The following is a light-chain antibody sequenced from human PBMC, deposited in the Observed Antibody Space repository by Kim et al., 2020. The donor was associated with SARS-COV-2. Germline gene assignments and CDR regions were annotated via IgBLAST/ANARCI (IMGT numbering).Light chain of an antibody. Sequence: AWGQTVRITCQGDRLRNYYASWYQQKPGQAPVLVIYGKNRRPSGIPDRFSGSSSGNTASLTITGAQAEDEAGYYCNSRDSSGTLVVFGGGTKVTVL. CDR2: GKN. J-gene: IGLJ2*01. CDR1: RLRNYY. V-gene: IGLV3-19*01. CDR3: NSRDSSGTLVV.